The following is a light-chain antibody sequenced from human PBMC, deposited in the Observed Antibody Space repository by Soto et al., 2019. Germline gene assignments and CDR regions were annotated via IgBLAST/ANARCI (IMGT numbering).Light chain of an antibody. J-gene: IGKJ1*01. CDR2: DTS. CDR1: QNVTRS. Sequence: EIVVTQSPATLSVSPGDRATLSCTASQNVTRSLAWYQQKPAQSPRLLIYDTSIRAAGIPDRFNGGGSGTEFTLTISSLQSEDFALYFCQQYDTWWTFGQGSRV. V-gene: IGKV3-15*01. CDR3: QQYDTWWT.